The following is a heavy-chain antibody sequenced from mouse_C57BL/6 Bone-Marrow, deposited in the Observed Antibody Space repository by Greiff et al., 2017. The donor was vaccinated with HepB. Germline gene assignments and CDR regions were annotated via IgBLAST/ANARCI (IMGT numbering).Heavy chain of an antibody. J-gene: IGHJ3*01. V-gene: IGHV1-18*01. CDR2: INPNIGGT. Sequence: EVQLQQSGPDLVKPGASVRISCKTSGYTFTDYTIHWVKQSHGKTLEWIGRINPNIGGTNSNQKFEGKATLTLDMSSSTAYMELRSLTSEDSAVYYCVRGRWDYWGQGTLVTVSA. CDR3: VRGRWDY. D-gene: IGHD4-1*01. CDR1: GYTFTDYT.